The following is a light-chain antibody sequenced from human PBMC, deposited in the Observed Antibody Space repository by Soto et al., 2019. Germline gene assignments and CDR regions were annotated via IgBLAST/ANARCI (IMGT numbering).Light chain of an antibody. J-gene: IGLJ1*01. V-gene: IGLV2-14*03. CDR3: SSYSRSTTRYV. CDR2: DVS. Sequence: QSALTQPVSVSGSPGQSITISCTGTSSDVGGYNYVSWYQQHPGKAPKVMIYDVSDRPSGVSNRFSGSKSGNTASLTISGLRAEDEADYYCSSYSRSTTRYVFGTGTKLTVL. CDR1: SSDVGGYNY.